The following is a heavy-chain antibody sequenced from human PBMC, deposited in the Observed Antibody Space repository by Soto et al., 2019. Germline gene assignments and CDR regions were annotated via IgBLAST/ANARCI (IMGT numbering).Heavy chain of an antibody. CDR2: ISSSGDGK. J-gene: IGHJ6*02. CDR1: GFTCNTYA. V-gene: IGHV3-23*01. D-gene: IGHD6-19*01. Sequence: PGGSLRLSCAASGFTCNTYAMTWVRQAPGKGLEWVSIISSSGDGKYYADSVKGRFTISRENLRSTVYLQMNSLTAEDTAVYYCARPLVAPVAGPYYYGMDVWGQGTTVTVSS. CDR3: ARPLVAPVAGPYYYGMDV.